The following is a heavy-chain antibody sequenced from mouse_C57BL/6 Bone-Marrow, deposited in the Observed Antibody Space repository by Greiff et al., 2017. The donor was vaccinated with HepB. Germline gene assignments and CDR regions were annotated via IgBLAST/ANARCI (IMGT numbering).Heavy chain of an antibody. CDR3: ARDTPSYYFDY. J-gene: IGHJ2*01. CDR1: GFTFSSYA. CDR2: ISDGGSYT. V-gene: IGHV5-4*01. Sequence: EVKLVESGGGLVKPGGSLKLSCAASGFTFSSYAMSWVRQTPEKRLEWVATISDGGSYTYYPDNVKGRFTISRDNAKNNLYLQMSHLKSEDTAMYYCARDTPSYYFDYWGQGTTLTVSS.